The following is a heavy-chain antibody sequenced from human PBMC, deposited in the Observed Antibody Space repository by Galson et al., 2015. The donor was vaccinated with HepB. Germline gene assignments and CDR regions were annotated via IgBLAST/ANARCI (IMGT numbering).Heavy chain of an antibody. J-gene: IGHJ5*02. CDR1: GYSFSIYW. Sequence: QSGAEVTKPGESLKISCKGFGYSFSIYWIAWVRQMPGKGLEWMGIIYPGNSDARYSPSFQGQVTISADKSTSTAYLQWKSLKASDTAMYYCARLREFWFDPWGQGTLVTVSP. CDR3: ARLREFWFDP. V-gene: IGHV5-51*03. CDR2: IYPGNSDA.